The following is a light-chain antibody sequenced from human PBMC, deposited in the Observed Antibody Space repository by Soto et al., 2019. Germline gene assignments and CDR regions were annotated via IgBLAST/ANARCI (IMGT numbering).Light chain of an antibody. CDR2: DVS. CDR1: SSDVGGYNY. CDR3: GSYTSSSTRV. V-gene: IGLV2-14*01. Sequence: SVLTQPASVSGSPGQSITISCTGTSSDVGGYNYVSWYQQHPGKAPILMIYDVSNRPSGVSNRFSGSKSGNTASLTISGLQSEDEADYYCGSYTSSSTRVFGGGTKVTVL. J-gene: IGLJ2*01.